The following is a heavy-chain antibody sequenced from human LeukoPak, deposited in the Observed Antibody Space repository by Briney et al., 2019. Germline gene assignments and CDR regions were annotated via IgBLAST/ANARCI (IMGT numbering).Heavy chain of an antibody. CDR1: GYTFTNYD. Sequence: ASVKVSCKASGYTFTNYDINWVRQATGQGLEWMGWMNPNSGNTGYAQKFQGRVTMTRNTSISTAYMELSSLKAEDTAVYYCARSRGSSSGWRRFDYWGQGSLVTVSS. CDR3: ARSRGSSSGWRRFDY. J-gene: IGHJ4*02. V-gene: IGHV1-8*01. D-gene: IGHD6-19*01. CDR2: MNPNSGNT.